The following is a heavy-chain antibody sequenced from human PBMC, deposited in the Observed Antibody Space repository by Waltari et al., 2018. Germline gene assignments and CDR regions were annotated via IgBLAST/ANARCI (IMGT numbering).Heavy chain of an antibody. D-gene: IGHD3-22*01. J-gene: IGHJ4*02. V-gene: IGHV1-69*01. CDR3: ARGPRSSGYYKGPFDY. CDR2: IITIVGTA. CDR1: VGTFSSYA. Sequence: QVQLVQSGAEVKKPGSSVQFSCKASVGTFSSYAISWVRQAPGKGLEWMGGIITIVGTANDAQKCEGRVTMTADESTSTAYMELSSLRSEDTGVYDCARGPRSSGYYKGPFDYWGQGTLVTVSS.